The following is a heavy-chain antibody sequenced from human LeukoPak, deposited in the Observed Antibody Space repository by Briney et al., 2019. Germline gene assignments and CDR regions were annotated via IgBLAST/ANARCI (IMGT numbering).Heavy chain of an antibody. V-gene: IGHV4-38-2*02. CDR3: AREGEYYYGSGLDY. Sequence: SETLSLTCTVSGYSISSGYYWGWIRQPPGKGLEWIGSIYHSGSTYYNPSLRSRVTISVDTSKKQFSLKLSSVTAADTAVSYCAREGEYYYGSGLDYWGQGTLVTVSS. CDR2: IYHSGST. CDR1: GYSISSGYY. D-gene: IGHD3-10*01. J-gene: IGHJ4*02.